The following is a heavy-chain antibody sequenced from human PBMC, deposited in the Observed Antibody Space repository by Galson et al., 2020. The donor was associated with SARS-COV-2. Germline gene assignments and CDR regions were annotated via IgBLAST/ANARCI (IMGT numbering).Heavy chain of an antibody. CDR1: GGSISSGGYY. D-gene: IGHD2-15*01. CDR2: IYYSGST. J-gene: IGHJ6*02. V-gene: IGHV4-31*03. CDR3: ARDRFQKYCGGGSCLYYYYSMDV. Sequence: SETLSLTCTVSGGSISSGGYYWSWIRQHPGKGLEWIGYIYYSGSTYYNPSLKSRVTISVDTSKNQFSLKLSSVTAADTAVYYCARDRFQKYCGGGSCLYYYYSMDVWGQGTTVTVAS.